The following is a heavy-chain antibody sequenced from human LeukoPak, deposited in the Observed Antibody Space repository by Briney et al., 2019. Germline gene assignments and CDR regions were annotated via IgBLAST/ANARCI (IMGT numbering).Heavy chain of an antibody. D-gene: IGHD4-17*01. CDR1: GGSFSGYY. CDR3: ARGDGDYEGSGGYYFDY. Sequence: PSETLSLTCAVYGGSFSGYYWSWIRQPPGKGLEWIGEINHSGSTNYNPSLKSRVTISVDTSKNQFSPKLSSVTAADTAVYYCARGDGDYEGSGGYYFDYWGQGTLVTVSS. J-gene: IGHJ4*02. CDR2: INHSGST. V-gene: IGHV4-34*01.